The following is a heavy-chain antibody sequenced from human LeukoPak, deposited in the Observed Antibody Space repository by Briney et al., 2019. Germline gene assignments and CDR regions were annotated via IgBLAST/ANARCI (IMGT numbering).Heavy chain of an antibody. CDR1: GFTFSTYA. CDR3: AKANTGLTHDFDN. CDR2: VSGSGGST. J-gene: IGHJ4*02. Sequence: GGSLRLSCEASGFTFSTYAMSWVRQAPGSGLEWVSAVSGSGGSTYYAGSAKGRFTISRDNSRNTLYLQMNSLRGEDTALYYCAKANTGLTHDFDNWGQGTLVTVSS. D-gene: IGHD2-8*02. V-gene: IGHV3-23*01.